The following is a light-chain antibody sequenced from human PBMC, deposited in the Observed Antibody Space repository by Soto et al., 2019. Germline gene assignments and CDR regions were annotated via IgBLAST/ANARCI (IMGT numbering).Light chain of an antibody. J-gene: IGLJ2*01. Sequence: QSVLTQPPSSSGTPGQRVTISCSGSSSNIGSNYVYWYQQLPGTAPKLLLYSNNQRPSGVPDRFSGSKSGTSASLAISGLRSEDEADYYCAAWDDSLSAHVVFGGGTKLTVL. CDR2: SNN. CDR1: SSNIGSNY. CDR3: AAWDDSLSAHVV. V-gene: IGLV1-47*02.